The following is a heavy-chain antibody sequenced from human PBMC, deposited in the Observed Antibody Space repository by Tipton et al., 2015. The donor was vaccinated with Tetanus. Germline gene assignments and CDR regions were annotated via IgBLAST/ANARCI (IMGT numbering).Heavy chain of an antibody. CDR1: GYTFTSYD. CDR3: AREWYCSGGSCTFDDY. J-gene: IGHJ4*02. CDR2: MNPNSGNT. D-gene: IGHD2-15*01. Sequence: QSGAEVKKPGASVKVSCKASGYTFTSYDINWVRQATGQGLEWMGWMNPNSGNTGYAQKFQGRVTMTRNTSISTAYMELSSVTAADTAVYYCAREWYCSGGSCTFDDYWGQGTLVTVSS. V-gene: IGHV1-8*01.